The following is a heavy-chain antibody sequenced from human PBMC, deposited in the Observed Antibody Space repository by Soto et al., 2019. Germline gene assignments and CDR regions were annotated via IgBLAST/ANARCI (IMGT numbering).Heavy chain of an antibody. Sequence: QVHLQKWGAGLLKPSETLSLTCAVYGESFIGYYWTWIRQSPGKGLEWIGEINHGGSTNYNPSLKSRVTISIDTSKHQFSLKLTSVTAADTSVYYCARTDIVTTNWFDPWGQGTRVTVSS. V-gene: IGHV4-34*01. D-gene: IGHD5-12*01. CDR2: INHGGST. J-gene: IGHJ5*02. CDR1: GESFIGYY. CDR3: ARTDIVTTNWFDP.